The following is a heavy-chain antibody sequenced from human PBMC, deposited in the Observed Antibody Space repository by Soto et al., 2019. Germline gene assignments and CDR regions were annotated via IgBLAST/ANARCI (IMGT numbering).Heavy chain of an antibody. Sequence: GGSLRLSCAASGFTFSSYGMHWVRQAPGKGLEWVAVISYDGSNKYYADSVKGRFTISRDNSKNTLYLQMNSLRAEDTAVYYCAKVSSVTRAHYYYYYMDVWGKGTTVTVSS. CDR2: ISYDGSNK. CDR1: GFTFSSYG. V-gene: IGHV3-30*18. D-gene: IGHD4-17*01. J-gene: IGHJ6*03. CDR3: AKVSSVTRAHYYYYYMDV.